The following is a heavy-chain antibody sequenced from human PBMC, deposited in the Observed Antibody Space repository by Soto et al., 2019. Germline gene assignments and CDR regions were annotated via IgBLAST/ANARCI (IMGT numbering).Heavy chain of an antibody. CDR1: GFTFSSYA. J-gene: IGHJ5*02. CDR3: AREDRSSGFNGFDP. Sequence: PGGSLRLSCAASGFTFSSYAMHWVRQAPGKGLEWVAVISYDGSNKYYADSVKGRFTISRDNSKNTLYLQMNSLRAEDTAVYYWAREDRSSGFNGFDPWGQGTLVTLSS. CDR2: ISYDGSNK. D-gene: IGHD6-19*01. V-gene: IGHV3-30-3*01.